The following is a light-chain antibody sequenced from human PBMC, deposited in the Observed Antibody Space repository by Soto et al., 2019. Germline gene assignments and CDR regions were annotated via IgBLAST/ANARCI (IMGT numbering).Light chain of an antibody. CDR3: QQYGSSSLT. Sequence: EIVLTQSPGTLSLSPGERATLSCRASQSVSSSYLAWYQQKPGQAPRLLIYGASSTATGIPDRFSGSGSGTAFTLTISRLEPEDFAVYYCQQYGSSSLTFGGGTKGEMK. CDR1: QSVSSSY. J-gene: IGKJ4*01. V-gene: IGKV3-20*01. CDR2: GAS.